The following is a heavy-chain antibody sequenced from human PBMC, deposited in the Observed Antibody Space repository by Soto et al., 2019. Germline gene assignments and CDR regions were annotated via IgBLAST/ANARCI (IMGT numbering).Heavy chain of an antibody. CDR2: VSGSGGAT. J-gene: IGHJ4*02. CDR3: AKDAIVVSSSYNYFDF. D-gene: IGHD6-13*01. V-gene: IGHV3-23*01. CDR1: GFFFTSYA. Sequence: GSLRLSCTASGFFFTSYAMNWVRQAPGKGLEWVSGVSGSGGATSYADSVKGRFTVSRDNSKNTLYLQMNSLRAEDTAVYFCAKDAIVVSSSYNYFDFWGQGTLVTVSS.